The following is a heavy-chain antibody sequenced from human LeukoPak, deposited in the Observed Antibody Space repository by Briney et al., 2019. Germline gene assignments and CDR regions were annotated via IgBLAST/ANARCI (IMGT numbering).Heavy chain of an antibody. J-gene: IGHJ3*02. CDR1: GGSFSGYY. V-gene: IGHV4-34*01. D-gene: IGHD1-26*01. CDR2: INHSGST. CDR3: ASLVRYPDAFDI. Sequence: PSETLSLTCAVYGGSFSGYYWSWIRQPPGKGLEWIGEINHSGSTNYNPPLKSRVTISVDTSKNQFSLKLSSVTAADTAVYYCASLVRYPDAFDIWGQGTMVTVSS.